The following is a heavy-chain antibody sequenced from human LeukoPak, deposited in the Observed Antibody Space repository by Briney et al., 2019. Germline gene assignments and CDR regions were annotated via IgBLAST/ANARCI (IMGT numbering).Heavy chain of an antibody. Sequence: SETLSLTCAVYGGSFSGYYWSWIRQPPGKGLEWIGEINHSGSTNYNPSLKSRVTISVDTSKNQFSLKLSSVTAADTAVYYCARASGGYSYGYERRVFDYWGQGTLVTVSS. CDR1: GGSFSGYY. CDR3: ARASGGYSYGYERRVFDY. CDR2: INHSGST. V-gene: IGHV4-34*01. D-gene: IGHD5-18*01. J-gene: IGHJ4*02.